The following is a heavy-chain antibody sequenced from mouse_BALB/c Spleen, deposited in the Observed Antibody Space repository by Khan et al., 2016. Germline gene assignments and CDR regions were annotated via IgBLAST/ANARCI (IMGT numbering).Heavy chain of an antibody. CDR3: VRPEGFAY. Sequence: EVQLVESGGGLVQPKGSLKLSCAASGFTFNTYAMNWVRQAPGKGLEWVARIRSKSNNYATYYADSVKDRFTISRDDSQSMLYLQMNNLKTEDTAMYYCVRPEGFAYGGQGTLVTVSA. CDR1: GFTFNTYA. J-gene: IGHJ3*01. CDR2: IRSKSNNYAT. V-gene: IGHV10-1*02.